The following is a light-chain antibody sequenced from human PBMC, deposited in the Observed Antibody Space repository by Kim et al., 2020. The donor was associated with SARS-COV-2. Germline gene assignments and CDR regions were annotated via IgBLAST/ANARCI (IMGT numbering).Light chain of an antibody. CDR3: QSYDSSAVV. CDR2: EDN. J-gene: IGLJ2*01. Sequence: NFMLTQPHSVSESPGKTVTISCTGSSGSIASNYVQWYQQRPGSAPTTVIYEDNQRPSGVPDRFSGSIDSSANSASLTISGLKTEDEADYYCQSYDSSAVVFGGGTQLTAL. CDR1: SGSIASNY. V-gene: IGLV6-57*02.